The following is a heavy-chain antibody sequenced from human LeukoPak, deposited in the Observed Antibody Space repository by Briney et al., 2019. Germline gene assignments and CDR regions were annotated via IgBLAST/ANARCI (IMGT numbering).Heavy chain of an antibody. D-gene: IGHD6-19*01. CDR3: TRVIVAVPGYFDYFDF. CDR1: GFTFSSYA. Sequence: GGSLRLSCAASGFTFSSYAMSWVRQAPGKGLEWVANINEDGSNKWHLGSVKGRFTVSRDNARNSLYLQMNSLRVEDTAVYYCTRVIVAVPGYFDYFDFWGQGVLVTVSS. J-gene: IGHJ4*02. CDR2: INEDGSNK. V-gene: IGHV3-7*01.